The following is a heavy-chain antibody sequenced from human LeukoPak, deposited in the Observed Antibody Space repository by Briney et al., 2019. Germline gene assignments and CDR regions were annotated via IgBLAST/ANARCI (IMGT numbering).Heavy chain of an antibody. D-gene: IGHD3-22*01. J-gene: IGHJ4*02. Sequence: SETLSLTCTVSGYSISSGYYWGWIRQPPGKGLEWIGYIYYSGSTYYNPSLKSRVTISVDTSKNQFSLKLSSVTAADTAVYYCASQGATYYYDSSGYLDYWGQGTLVTVSS. CDR2: IYYSGST. CDR3: ASQGATYYYDSSGYLDY. CDR1: GYSISSGYY. V-gene: IGHV4-38-2*02.